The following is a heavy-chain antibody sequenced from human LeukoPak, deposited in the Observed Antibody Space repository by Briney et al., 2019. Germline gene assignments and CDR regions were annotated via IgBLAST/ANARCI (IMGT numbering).Heavy chain of an antibody. V-gene: IGHV3-30-3*01. CDR3: ARDVGYCSSTSCYFGNDAFDI. Sequence: GGSLRLSCAASGFTFSSYAMHWARQAPGKGLEGVAVISYDGSNKYYADSVKGRFTISRDNSRNTLYLQMNSLRAEDTAVYYCARDVGYCSSTSCYFGNDAFDIWGQGTMVTVSS. CDR2: ISYDGSNK. J-gene: IGHJ3*02. CDR1: GFTFSSYA. D-gene: IGHD2-2*01.